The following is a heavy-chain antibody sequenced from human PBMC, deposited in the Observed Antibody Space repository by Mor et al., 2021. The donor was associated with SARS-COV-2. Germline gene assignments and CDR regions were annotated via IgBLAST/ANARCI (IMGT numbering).Heavy chain of an antibody. CDR2: IYYSGST. CDR3: ARDARIMITFGGVIVQAF. Sequence: GSIYYSGSTYYNPSLKSRVTISVDTSKNQFSLKLSSVTAADTAVYYCARDARIMITFGGVIVQAF. J-gene: IGHJ3*01. V-gene: IGHV4-39*07. D-gene: IGHD3-16*02.